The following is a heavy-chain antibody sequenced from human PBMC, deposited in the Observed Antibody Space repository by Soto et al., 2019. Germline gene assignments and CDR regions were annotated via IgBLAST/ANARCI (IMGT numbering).Heavy chain of an antibody. V-gene: IGHV1-69*02. Sequence: QVQLVQSGAEVKTPGSSVKVSCTASGDTFNFYTLSWVRQAPGQGLEWMGRIIPMLGMSNYAQKFQGRVTMIADKSTSTAYMGLSSLRSEDMALYYCATNYGSGSAHFDNWGQGTLVTVSS. CDR2: IIPMLGMS. D-gene: IGHD3-10*01. CDR3: ATNYGSGSAHFDN. J-gene: IGHJ4*02. CDR1: GDTFNFYT.